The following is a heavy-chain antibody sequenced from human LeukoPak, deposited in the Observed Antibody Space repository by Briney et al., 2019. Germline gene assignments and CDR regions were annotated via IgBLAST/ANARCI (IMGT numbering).Heavy chain of an antibody. CDR3: AKDRGSGYDY. CDR2: ISGSGGST. CDR1: GFTFSSYA. D-gene: IGHD6-19*01. J-gene: IGHJ4*02. Sequence: GGSLRLYCAASGFTFSSYAMSWARQAQGKELEWVSAISGSGGSTYYADSVKVRFTISRDNSKNTLYLKMNSLRAEDTAVYYCAKDRGSGYDYWGQGTLVTVSS. V-gene: IGHV3-23*01.